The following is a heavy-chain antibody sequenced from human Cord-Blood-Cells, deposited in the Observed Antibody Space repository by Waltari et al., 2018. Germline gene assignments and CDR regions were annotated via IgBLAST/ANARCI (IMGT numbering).Heavy chain of an antibody. D-gene: IGHD3-10*01. CDR1: GYSFTSYW. CDR3: ARSTFGDI. Sequence: EVQLVQSGAEVKKPGESLKISCKGSGYSFTSYWIGWVRQMPGKGLEWMGIIYPGHSDTGYSPACQGQVTISADKSISTAYRQWSGLKAADTARYYCARSTFGDIWGQGTMVTVSS. V-gene: IGHV5-51*03. J-gene: IGHJ3*02. CDR2: IYPGHSDT.